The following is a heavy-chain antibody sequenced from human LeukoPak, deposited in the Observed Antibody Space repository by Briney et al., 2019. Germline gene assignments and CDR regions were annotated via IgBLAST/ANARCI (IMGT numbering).Heavy chain of an antibody. Sequence: GGSLRLSCAASGFTFSSYAMHWVRQAPGKGLEWVTIISYDGTNKFYADSVKGRFTISRDNSKNTLYLQMSSLRAEDTALYYCARGGWNDLLYAFDIWGQGTKVTVSS. D-gene: IGHD1-1*01. CDR3: ARGGWNDLLYAFDI. V-gene: IGHV3-30*04. CDR1: GFTFSSYA. J-gene: IGHJ3*02. CDR2: ISYDGTNK.